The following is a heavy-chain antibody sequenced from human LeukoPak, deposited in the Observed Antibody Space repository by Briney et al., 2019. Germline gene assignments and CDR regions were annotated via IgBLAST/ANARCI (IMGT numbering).Heavy chain of an antibody. D-gene: IGHD6-6*01. CDR1: GYTFTSYD. Sequence: ASVKVSCKASGYTFTSYDINWVRQATGQGLEWMGWMNPHSGGTGYAQKFQDRVTITADGSTSTAYMELSSLRSEDTAVYYCARDLTLASSSDAFDIWGQGTMVTVSS. J-gene: IGHJ3*02. CDR2: MNPHSGGT. V-gene: IGHV1-8*01. CDR3: ARDLTLASSSDAFDI.